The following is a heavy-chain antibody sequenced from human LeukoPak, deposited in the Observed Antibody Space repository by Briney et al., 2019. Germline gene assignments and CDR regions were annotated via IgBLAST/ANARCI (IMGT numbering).Heavy chain of an antibody. D-gene: IGHD3-22*01. J-gene: IGHJ4*02. V-gene: IGHV1-2*02. CDR2: INPNSGGT. CDR3: ARGAMEYYYDSSGYYPNDY. Sequence: ASVKVSCKASGYTFTGYYMHWVRQAPGQGLEWMGWINPNSGGTNYAQKFQGRITMTRDTSISTAYMELSRLRSDDTAVYYCARGAMEYYYDSSGYYPNDYWGQGTLVTVSS. CDR1: GYTFTGYY.